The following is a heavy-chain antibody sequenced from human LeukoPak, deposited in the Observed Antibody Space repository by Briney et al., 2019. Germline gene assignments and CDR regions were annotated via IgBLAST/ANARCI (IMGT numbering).Heavy chain of an antibody. V-gene: IGHV4-59*01. CDR3: ARGYAYGDTGSFDY. Sequence: SETLSLTCTVSGGPTRGLYWSWIRQPPGKGLEWIGYIYYSGSTTYNPSLKSRVTISVDTSKNQFSLRLRSVTAADTALYYCARGYAYGDTGSFDYWGQGALVTVSS. D-gene: IGHD4-17*01. CDR1: GGPTRGLY. J-gene: IGHJ4*02. CDR2: IYYSGST.